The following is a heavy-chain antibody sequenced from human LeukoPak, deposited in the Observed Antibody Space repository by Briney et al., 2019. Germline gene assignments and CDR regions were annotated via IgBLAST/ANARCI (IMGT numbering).Heavy chain of an antibody. CDR2: VYYSGST. J-gene: IGHJ4*02. CDR1: GDSGSRGSFF. Sequence: PSETLSLTCTVYGDSGSRGSFFWTWIRQPPGKGLEWIGYVYYSGSTNYNPSLKSRVTISLDTSKNQFSLRLTSVTAADTAVYYCARSPSGYRFDYWGQGTLVTVSS. D-gene: IGHD3-22*01. V-gene: IGHV4-61*01. CDR3: ARSPSGYRFDY.